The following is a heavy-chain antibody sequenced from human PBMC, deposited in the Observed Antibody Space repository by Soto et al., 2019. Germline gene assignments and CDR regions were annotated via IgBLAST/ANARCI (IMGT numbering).Heavy chain of an antibody. CDR1: GFTFSSYA. D-gene: IGHD2-21*02. CDR3: ARELLYYYYGMDV. V-gene: IGHV3-30-3*01. Sequence: QVQLVESGGGVVQPGRSLRLSCAASGFTFSSYAMHWVRQAPGKGLGWVAVISYDGSNKYYADSVKGRFTISRDNSKNTLYLQMNSLRADDTAVYYCARELLYYYYGMDVWGQGTTVTVSS. J-gene: IGHJ6*02. CDR2: ISYDGSNK.